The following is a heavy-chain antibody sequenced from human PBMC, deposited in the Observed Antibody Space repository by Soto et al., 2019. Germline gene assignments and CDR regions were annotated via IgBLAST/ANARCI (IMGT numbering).Heavy chain of an antibody. D-gene: IGHD3-3*01. CDR1: GGSISSYY. J-gene: IGHJ3*02. Sequence: SETLSLTCTVSGGSISSYYWSWIRQPPGKGLEWIEYIYYSGSTNYNPSLKSRVTISVDTSKNQFSLKLSSVTAADTAVYYCARDSGYYDFWSGSRDAFDIWGQGTMVTVSS. CDR3: ARDSGYYDFWSGSRDAFDI. CDR2: IYYSGST. V-gene: IGHV4-59*01.